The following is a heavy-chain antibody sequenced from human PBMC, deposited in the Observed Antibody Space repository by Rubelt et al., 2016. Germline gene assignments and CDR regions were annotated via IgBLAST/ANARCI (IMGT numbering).Heavy chain of an antibody. CDR1: GFSFSSYA. Sequence: EVQLLGSGGGLVQPGGSLRLSCAASGFSFSSYAMNWVRQAPEKGLEWVSRINSDGSTASYADSVKGRFTISRDNAKSTLFRQRNSLRAEDTAVYYCARGVEGQRGLNYWGQGTLVTVSS. CDR2: INSDGSTA. D-gene: IGHD2-15*01. J-gene: IGHJ4*02. CDR3: ARGVEGQRGLNY. V-gene: IGHV3-74*02.